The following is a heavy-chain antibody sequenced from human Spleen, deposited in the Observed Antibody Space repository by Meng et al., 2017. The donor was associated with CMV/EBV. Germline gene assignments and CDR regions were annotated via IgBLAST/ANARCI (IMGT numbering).Heavy chain of an antibody. J-gene: IGHJ4*02. CDR1: GFTFRDYH. Sequence: GESLKISCATSGFTFRDYHMSWIRQAPGKGLEWVAHISGSGSQIYEADSVKGRFTISRDNAKSSLYLQMYSLRVEDTAVYYCTRLFYGSRGWGQGTLVTVSS. CDR2: ISGSGSQI. V-gene: IGHV3-11*01. D-gene: IGHD1-26*01. CDR3: TRLFYGSRG.